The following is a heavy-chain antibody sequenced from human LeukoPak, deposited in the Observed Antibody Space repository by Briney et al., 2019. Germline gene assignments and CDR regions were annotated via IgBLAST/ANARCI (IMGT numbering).Heavy chain of an antibody. V-gene: IGHV1-46*01. J-gene: IGHJ4*02. D-gene: IGHD2-2*01. CDR3: ASESAMPGDY. CDR1: GYTFTSYY. Sequence: RRASVKVSCKASGYTFTSYYMHWVRQAPGQGLEWMGIINPSGGSTSYAQKFQGRVTMTRDTSTSTVYVELSSLRSEDTAVYYCASESAMPGDYWGQGTLVTVSS. CDR2: INPSGGST.